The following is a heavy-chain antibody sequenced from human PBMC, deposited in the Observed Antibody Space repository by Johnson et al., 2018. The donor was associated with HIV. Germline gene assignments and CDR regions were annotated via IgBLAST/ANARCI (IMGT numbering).Heavy chain of an antibody. D-gene: IGHD1-26*01. J-gene: IGHJ3*02. CDR2: ISYDGSNK. CDR3: AKTYSGSNRDAFDI. V-gene: IGHV3-30*18. CDR1: GFTFGDYA. Sequence: QVQLVESGGGVVQPGRALRLSCAASGFTFGDYAMSWVRQAPGRGLEWVAVISYDGSNKYYADSVKGRFTISRDNSKNTLYLQMNSLRAEDTAVYYCAKTYSGSNRDAFDIWGQGTMVTVSS.